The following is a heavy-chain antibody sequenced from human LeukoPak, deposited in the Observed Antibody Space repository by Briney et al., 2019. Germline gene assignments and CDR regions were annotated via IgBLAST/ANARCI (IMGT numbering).Heavy chain of an antibody. CDR1: GFTFSSYS. CDR3: ARDGYFDWLFEFDY. D-gene: IGHD3-9*01. Sequence: GGSLRLSCAASGFTFSSYSMNWVRQAPGKGLEWVSSISSSSSYIYYTDSVKGRFTISRDNAKNSLYLQMNSLRAEDTAVYYCARDGYFDWLFEFDYWGQGTLVTVSS. J-gene: IGHJ4*02. CDR2: ISSSSSYI. V-gene: IGHV3-21*01.